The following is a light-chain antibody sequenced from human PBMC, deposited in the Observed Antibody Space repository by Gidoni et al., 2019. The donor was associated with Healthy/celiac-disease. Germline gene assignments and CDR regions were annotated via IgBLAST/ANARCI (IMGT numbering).Light chain of an antibody. J-gene: IGLJ3*02. CDR1: SSNIGSNT. CDR3: AAWDDSLRV. V-gene: IGLV1-44*01. Sequence: QSVLTQPPSASGTPGQRVTISCSGSSSNIGSNTVNWYQQLPGTAPKLLIYSNNPRPAGVPDRFSGSKSGTAASLAISGLQSEDEADYYCAAWDDSLRVFGGGTKLTVL. CDR2: SNN.